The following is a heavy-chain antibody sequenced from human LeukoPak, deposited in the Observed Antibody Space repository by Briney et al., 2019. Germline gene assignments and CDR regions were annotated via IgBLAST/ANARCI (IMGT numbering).Heavy chain of an antibody. CDR3: AKDISAMARGTYDY. D-gene: IGHD3-10*01. CDR1: GFTFSSCA. J-gene: IGHJ4*02. V-gene: IGHV3-23*01. CDR2: ISGSGGST. Sequence: GGSLRLSCAASGFTFSSCAMSWVRQAPGKGLEWVSAISGSGGSTYYADSVKGRFTISRDNSKNTLYLQMNSLRAEDTAVYYCAKDISAMARGTYDYWGQGTLVTVSS.